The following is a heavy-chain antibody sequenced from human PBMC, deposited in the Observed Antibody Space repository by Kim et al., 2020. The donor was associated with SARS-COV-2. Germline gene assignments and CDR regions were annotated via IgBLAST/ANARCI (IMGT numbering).Heavy chain of an antibody. CDR2: ISSSSSTI. Sequence: GGSLRLSCAASGFTFSSYSMNWVRQAPGKGLEWVSYISSSSSTIYYADSVKGRFTISRDNAKNSLYLQMNSLRDEDTAVYYCARERVMVRGVSGAYYYYYGMDVWGQGTTVTVSS. J-gene: IGHJ6*02. CDR3: ARERVMVRGVSGAYYYYYGMDV. D-gene: IGHD3-10*01. CDR1: GFTFSSYS. V-gene: IGHV3-48*02.